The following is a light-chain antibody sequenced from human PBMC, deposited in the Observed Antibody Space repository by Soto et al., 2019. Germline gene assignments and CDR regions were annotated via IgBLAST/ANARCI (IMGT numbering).Light chain of an antibody. V-gene: IGLV2-14*01. CDR3: NSYTTSSTRV. CDR2: EVT. CDR1: SSDVGGYNY. Sequence: QSALTQPASVSGSPGQSITISCTGTSSDVGGYNYVSWYQQHPGKAPKLMIYEVTNRPSGVSNRFSASKSGNTASLTISGLQAEAEADYYCNSYTTSSTRVFGGGTKLTVL. J-gene: IGLJ2*01.